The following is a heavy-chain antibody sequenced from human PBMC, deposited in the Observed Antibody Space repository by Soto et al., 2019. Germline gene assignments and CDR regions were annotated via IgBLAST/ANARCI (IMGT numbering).Heavy chain of an antibody. CDR2: IYRGXYT. CDR3: ARILEYYDAWSGYNWFDR. J-gene: IGHJ5*02. V-gene: IGHV3-53*05. D-gene: IGHD3-3*01. Sequence: PGGSLRLSCAGYDFTFSNNHMSWVRHAPGKGLERVSVIYRGXYTAHGYSLKGRFTISKDTSKSQGVLTMTNMDPVDTATYYCARILEYYDAWSGYNWFDRWGQGTLVTVSS. CDR1: DFTFSNNH.